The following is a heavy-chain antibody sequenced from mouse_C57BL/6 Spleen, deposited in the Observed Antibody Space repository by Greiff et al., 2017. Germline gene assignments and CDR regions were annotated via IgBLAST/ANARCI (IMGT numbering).Heavy chain of an antibody. J-gene: IGHJ4*01. V-gene: IGHV3-6*01. D-gene: IGHD1-1*01. CDR1: GYSITSGYY. CDR3: ARTLLTVVADYAMDY. CDR2: ISYDGSN. Sequence: EVQLVESGPGLVKPSQSLSLTCSVTGYSITSGYYWNWIRQFPGNKLEWMGYISYDGSNNYNPSLKNRISITRDTSKNQFFLKLNSVTTEDTATYYCARTLLTVVADYAMDYWGQGTSVTVSS.